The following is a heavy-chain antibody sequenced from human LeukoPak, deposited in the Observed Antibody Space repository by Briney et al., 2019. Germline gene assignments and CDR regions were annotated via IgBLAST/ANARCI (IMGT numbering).Heavy chain of an antibody. D-gene: IGHD3-22*01. CDR3: ARGLRPDSSGTFDY. CDR1: GYTFTSYD. J-gene: IGHJ4*02. Sequence: ASVKVSCKASGYTFTSYDINWVRQATGQGLEWMGWMNPNSGNTGYARKFQGRVTMTRNTSISTAYMELSSLRSEDTAVYYCARGLRPDSSGTFDYWGQGTLVTVSS. CDR2: MNPNSGNT. V-gene: IGHV1-8*01.